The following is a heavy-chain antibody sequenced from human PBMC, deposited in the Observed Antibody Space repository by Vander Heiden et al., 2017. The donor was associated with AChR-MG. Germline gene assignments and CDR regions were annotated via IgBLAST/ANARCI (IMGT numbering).Heavy chain of an antibody. Sequence: EVQLVESGGGLVKPGGSLRLSCDASGFTFSSYSMNWVRQAPGKGLEWVSSISSSSSYIYYADSVKGRFTISRDNAKNSLYLQMNSLRAEDTAVYYCARDRQGGGEPVDYWGQGTLVTVSS. J-gene: IGHJ4*02. CDR1: GFTFSSYS. CDR3: ARDRQGGGEPVDY. V-gene: IGHV3-21*01. CDR2: ISSSSSYI. D-gene: IGHD3-10*01.